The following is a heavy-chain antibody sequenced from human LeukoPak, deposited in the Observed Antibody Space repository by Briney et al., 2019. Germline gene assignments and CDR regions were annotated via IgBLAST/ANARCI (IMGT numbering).Heavy chain of an antibody. CDR2: ISTSSSSI. V-gene: IGHV3-21*01. D-gene: IGHD1-20*01. Sequence: GGSLRLSCAASGFTFSHYTMNWVRQAPGKGLEWVSSISTSSSSIHYADSVKGRFTISRDNANSSLSLQMNRLTAEDTALYYCARDDNWNDKPFDHWGQGALVTVSS. CDR3: ARDDNWNDKPFDH. J-gene: IGHJ4*02. CDR1: GFTFSHYT.